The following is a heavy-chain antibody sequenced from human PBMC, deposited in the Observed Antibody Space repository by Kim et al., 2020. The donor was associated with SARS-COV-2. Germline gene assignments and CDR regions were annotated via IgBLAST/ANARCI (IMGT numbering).Heavy chain of an antibody. CDR1: GFTFSSST. CDR3: ATRVSQSVGHAFDL. J-gene: IGHJ3*01. V-gene: IGHV3-48*02. CDR2: ISSGSGAI. D-gene: IGHD6-19*01. Sequence: GGSLRLSCAASGFTFSSSTMNWVRQAPGKGLEWLSYISSGSGAIYYADSVKGRFTSSRDNAKNLLYLQMNSLRDEDTAMYYCATRVSQSVGHAFDLWGHGTVVTVSS.